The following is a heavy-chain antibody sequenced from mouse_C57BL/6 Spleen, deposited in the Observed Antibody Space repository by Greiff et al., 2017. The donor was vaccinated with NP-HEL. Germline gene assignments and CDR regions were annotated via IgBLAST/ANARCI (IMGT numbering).Heavy chain of an antibody. D-gene: IGHD1-1*01. CDR1: GFTFSSYG. J-gene: IGHJ2*01. V-gene: IGHV5-6*02. Sequence: DVKLQESGGDLVKPGGSLKLSCAASGFTFSSYGMSWVRQTPDKRLEWVATISSGGSYTYYPDSVKGRFTISRDNAKNTLYLQMSSLKSEDTAMYYCARQAFITTVVTGYFDYWGQGTTLTVSS. CDR3: ARQAFITTVVTGYFDY. CDR2: ISSGGSYT.